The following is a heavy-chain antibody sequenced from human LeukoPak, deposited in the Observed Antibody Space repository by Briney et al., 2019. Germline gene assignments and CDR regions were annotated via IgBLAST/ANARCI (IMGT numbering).Heavy chain of an antibody. CDR1: GYSFTSYW. CDR2: IYPGDSDT. V-gene: IGHV5-51*01. J-gene: IGHJ6*03. D-gene: IGHD1-1*01. Sequence: GESLKISCKGSGYSFTSYWIGWVRQMPGKGLEWMGIIYPGDSDTRYSPSFQGQVTISADKSISTAYLQWSSLKASDTAMYYCARGYREYCYYYYMDVWGKGTTVTVSS. CDR3: ARGYREYCYYYYMDV.